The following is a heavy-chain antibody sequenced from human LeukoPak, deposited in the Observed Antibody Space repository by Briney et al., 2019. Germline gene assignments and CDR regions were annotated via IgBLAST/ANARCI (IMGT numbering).Heavy chain of an antibody. J-gene: IGHJ4*02. CDR3: AHSSYCGGDCYSRGGGGYFDY. V-gene: IGHV2-5*01. CDR2: SYWNDDK. CDR1: GFSRSTGGVG. D-gene: IGHD2-21*02. Sequence: SGPTLTHPTRPRTLTYTFSGFSRSTGGVGVAWIRQPPGRALEWLALSYWNDDKRYGPSLKSRLTITKDTSKTQVVLTMTNMDPVDTATCYCAHSSYCGGDCYSRGGGGYFDYWGQGTLVTVSS.